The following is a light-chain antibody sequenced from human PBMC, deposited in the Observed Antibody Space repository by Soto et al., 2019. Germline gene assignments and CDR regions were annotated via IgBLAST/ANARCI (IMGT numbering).Light chain of an antibody. V-gene: IGKV1-5*01. CDR1: QSISRY. CDR2: DAS. Sequence: DIQMTQSPSTLSASVGDRVTITCRASQSISRYLAWYQKKPGEAPKLLIYDASSLQSGVPSRFSGSGSGTEFTLTISSLQPDDFATYYCQQYNSYSPLITFGQGTRLEIK. J-gene: IGKJ5*01. CDR3: QQYNSYSPLIT.